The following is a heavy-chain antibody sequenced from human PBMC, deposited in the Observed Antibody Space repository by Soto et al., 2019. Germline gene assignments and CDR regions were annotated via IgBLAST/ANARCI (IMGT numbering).Heavy chain of an antibody. CDR1: GFIFSSYS. J-gene: IGHJ4*02. CDR2: ISGSSSYI. V-gene: IGHV3-21*01. D-gene: IGHD4-17*01. CDR3: AREDYGGLPTRLDY. Sequence: GGSLRLSCAASGFIFSSYSMNWVRQAPGKGLEWVSSISGSSSYIYYADSVKGRFTISRDNAKNSLFLQMNSLRAEDTAVYYCAREDYGGLPTRLDYWGQGTQVTVSS.